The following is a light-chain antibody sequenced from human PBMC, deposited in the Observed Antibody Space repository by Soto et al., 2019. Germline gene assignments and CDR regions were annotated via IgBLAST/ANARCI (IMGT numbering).Light chain of an antibody. J-gene: IGKJ1*01. CDR2: DAS. CDR3: QQYHNYWT. Sequence: EFVFTQSPGTLSLSPGERATLSCRASQTVRNNYLAWYQQKPGQAPRLLIYDASSRATGIPARFSGSGSGTEFTLTISSLQPDDVATYYCQQYHNYWTFGQGTKVDIK. V-gene: IGKV3-20*01. CDR1: QTVRNNY.